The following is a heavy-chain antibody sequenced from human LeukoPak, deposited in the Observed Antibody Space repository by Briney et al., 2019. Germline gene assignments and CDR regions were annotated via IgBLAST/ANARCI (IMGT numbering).Heavy chain of an antibody. V-gene: IGHV5-51*01. D-gene: IGHD3-10*01. Sequence: KSGESLKISCQGSGYSFSTHWIGWVRQMPGKGLEWMGIIYPGDSDTRYSPSLQGQVTISADKSLSTAYLQWSSLKASDTAMYYCARSYGSGSYSEYWGQGTLVTVSS. CDR1: GYSFSTHW. CDR3: ARSYGSGSYSEY. J-gene: IGHJ4*02. CDR2: IYPGDSDT.